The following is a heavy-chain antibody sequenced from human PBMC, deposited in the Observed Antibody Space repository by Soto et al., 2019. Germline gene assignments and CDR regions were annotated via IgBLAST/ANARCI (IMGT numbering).Heavy chain of an antibody. CDR2: IYYSGST. V-gene: IGHV4-59*01. D-gene: IGHD3-10*01. Sequence: PSETLSLTCTVSGGSISSYSWTWIRQPPGKGLEWIGYIYYSGSTNYNPSLKSRVTISVDTSKNQFSLKLSSVTAADTAVYYCASKNYYGSGSKFQHWGQGTLVTAPQ. CDR1: GGSISSYS. CDR3: ASKNYYGSGSKFQH. J-gene: IGHJ1*01.